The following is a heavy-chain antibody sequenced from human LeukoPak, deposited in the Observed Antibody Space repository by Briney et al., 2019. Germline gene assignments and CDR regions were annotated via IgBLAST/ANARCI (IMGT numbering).Heavy chain of an antibody. CDR1: GGTFSSYA. J-gene: IGHJ4*02. CDR3: ARDFGNDYVFSY. Sequence: ASVKVSCKASGGTFSSYAISWVRQAPGQGLEWMGIINPSGGSTSNAQKFQGRVTMTRDMSTSTVYMELSSLRSEDTAVYYCARDFGNDYVFSYWGQGTLVTVSS. D-gene: IGHD3-16*01. V-gene: IGHV1-46*01. CDR2: INPSGGST.